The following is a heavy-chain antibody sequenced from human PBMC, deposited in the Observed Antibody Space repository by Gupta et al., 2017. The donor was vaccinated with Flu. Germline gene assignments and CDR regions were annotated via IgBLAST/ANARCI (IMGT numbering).Heavy chain of an antibody. CDR2: ISWNSGSI. J-gene: IGHJ4*02. Sequence: EVQLVESGGGLVQPGRSLRLSCAASGFTFDDYAMHWVRQAPGKGLEWVSGISWNSGSIGYADSVKGRFTISRGNAKNSLYLQMNSLRAEDTALYYCAKDISFRASSGLDYWGQGTLVTVSS. CDR1: GFTFDDYA. CDR3: AKDISFRASSGLDY. V-gene: IGHV3-9*01. D-gene: IGHD3-22*01.